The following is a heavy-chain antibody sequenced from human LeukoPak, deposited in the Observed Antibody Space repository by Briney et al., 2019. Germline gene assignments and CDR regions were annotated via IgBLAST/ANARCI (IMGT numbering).Heavy chain of an antibody. CDR2: ISWNSGSI. J-gene: IGHJ6*02. D-gene: IGHD5-12*01. CDR1: GFTFDDYA. Sequence: PGGSLRLSCAASGFTFDDYAMHWVRQAPGKGLEWVSGISWNSGSIGYADSVKGRFTISRDNAKNSLYLQMNSLRAEDTALYYCAKAGPTRSLAYYYFYGMDVWGQGTTVTVSS. CDR3: AKAGPTRSLAYYYFYGMDV. V-gene: IGHV3-9*01.